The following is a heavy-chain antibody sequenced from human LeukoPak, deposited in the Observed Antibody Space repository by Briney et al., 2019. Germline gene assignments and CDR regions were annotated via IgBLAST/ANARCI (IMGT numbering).Heavy chain of an antibody. V-gene: IGHV4-59*08. D-gene: IGHD5-12*01. CDR1: GGSISSYY. J-gene: IGHJ4*02. Sequence: SETLSLTCTVSGGSISSYYWSWIRQPPGKGLEWIGYIYYSGSTNYSPSLKSRVTISVDTSKNQFSLKLSSVTAADTAVYYCARSSGYADYWGQGTLVTVSS. CDR3: ARSSGYADY. CDR2: IYYSGST.